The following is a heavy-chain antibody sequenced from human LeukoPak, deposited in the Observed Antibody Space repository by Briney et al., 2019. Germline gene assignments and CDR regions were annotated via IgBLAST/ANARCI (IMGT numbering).Heavy chain of an antibody. CDR1: GFTFSSRDW. J-gene: IGHJ4*02. CDR2: IKQDGSEK. Sequence: GGSLRLSCVASGFTFSSRDWMTWVRQAPGKGLEWVANIKQDGSEKNYVDSVKGRFTISRDNAKNSVDLQMNSLRVEDTAVYYCARARAGIQAGFDYWGQGTLVTVSS. CDR3: ARARAGIQAGFDY. D-gene: IGHD1-1*01. V-gene: IGHV3-7*01.